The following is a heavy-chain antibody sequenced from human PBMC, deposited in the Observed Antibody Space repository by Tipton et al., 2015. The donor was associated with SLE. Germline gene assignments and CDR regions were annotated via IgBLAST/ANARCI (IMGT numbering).Heavy chain of an antibody. Sequence: SLRLSCAASGFTFSSYGMHWVRQAPGKGLEWVAVIWYDGSNKYYADSVKGRFTISRDNSKNTLYLQMNSLRAEDTAVYYCARETTVTGRYMDVWGKGTTVTVSS. V-gene: IGHV3-33*01. CDR2: IWYDGSNK. CDR3: ARETTVTGRYMDV. J-gene: IGHJ6*03. CDR1: GFTFSSYG. D-gene: IGHD4-17*01.